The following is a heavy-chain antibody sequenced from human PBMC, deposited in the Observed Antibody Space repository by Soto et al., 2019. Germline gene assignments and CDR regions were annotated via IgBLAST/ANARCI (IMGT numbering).Heavy chain of an antibody. D-gene: IGHD2-2*01. Sequence: QVQLVQSGAEVKKPGASVKVSCRASGYTFISYDINWVRRATGQGPEWMGWMNPNSGNTGYAQKFPGRVTMSRNTSISTAYMELSSLTSDDTAVYYCARAVPAAKLNMDVWGKGTTVTVSS. CDR2: MNPNSGNT. J-gene: IGHJ6*03. V-gene: IGHV1-8*01. CDR1: GYTFISYD. CDR3: ARAVPAAKLNMDV.